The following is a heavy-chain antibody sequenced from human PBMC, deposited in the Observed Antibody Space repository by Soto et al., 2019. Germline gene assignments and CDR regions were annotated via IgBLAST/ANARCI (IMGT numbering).Heavy chain of an antibody. J-gene: IGHJ6*02. CDR2: INPSGGST. CDR1: GYTFTSYY. CDR3: AREVPSNYDFWTRYYYYYYGMDV. D-gene: IGHD3-3*01. V-gene: IGHV1-46*01. Sequence: GASVKVSCKASGYTFTSYYMHWVRQAPGQGLEWMGIINPSGGSTSYAQKFQGRVTMTRDTSTSTVYMELSSLRSEDTAVYYCAREVPSNYDFWTRYYYYYYGMDVWGQGTTVTV.